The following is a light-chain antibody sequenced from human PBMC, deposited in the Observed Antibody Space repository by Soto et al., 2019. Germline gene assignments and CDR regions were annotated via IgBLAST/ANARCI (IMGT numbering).Light chain of an antibody. CDR1: SSDVGAYNY. Sequence: QSALTQPASVSGSPGQSITISCTGTSSDVGAYNYVSWYQHHPGKAPKLMIYEVSNRPSGVSNRFSGSKSGNTASLTISGLLAEDEADYTSSTTRVFGGGTQLTVL. CDR3: STTRV. V-gene: IGLV2-14*01. J-gene: IGLJ3*02. CDR2: EVS.